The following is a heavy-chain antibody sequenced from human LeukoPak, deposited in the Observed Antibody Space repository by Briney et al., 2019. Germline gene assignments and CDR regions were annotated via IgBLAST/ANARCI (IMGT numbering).Heavy chain of an antibody. CDR1: GGSISSSSYY. D-gene: IGHD3-10*01. Sequence: SETLSLTCTVSGGSISSSSYYWGWIRPPPGKGLEWIGSIYYSGSTYYNPSLKSRVTISVDTSKNQFSLKLSSVTAADTAVYYCARNFEELWFGEFIRYYFDYWGQGTLVTVSS. CDR3: ARNFEELWFGEFIRYYFDY. CDR2: IYYSGST. J-gene: IGHJ4*02. V-gene: IGHV4-39*01.